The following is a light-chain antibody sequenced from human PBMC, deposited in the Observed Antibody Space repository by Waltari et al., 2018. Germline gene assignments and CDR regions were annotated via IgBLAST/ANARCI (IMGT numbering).Light chain of an antibody. CDR3: QQYKNWPPMT. J-gene: IGKJ1*01. V-gene: IGKV3-15*01. CDR1: QSVSSN. CDR2: DAC. Sequence: VMPQSPATLSVSPGERATLSCSASQSVSSNLAWYQQKPDQPARVLICDACTMTSGIAARFSCRVSAAEFAVSYSSLQSEDFAVHYGQQYKNWPPMTFGEGTKVEI.